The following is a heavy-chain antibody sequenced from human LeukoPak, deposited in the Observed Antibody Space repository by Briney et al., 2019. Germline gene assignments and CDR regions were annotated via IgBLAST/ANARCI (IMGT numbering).Heavy chain of an antibody. V-gene: IGHV4-39*07. D-gene: IGHD3-22*01. Sequence: PSETLSLTCTVSGGSISSSSYYWGWIRQPPGKGLEWIRSIYYSGSTYYNPSLKSRVTISVDTSKNQFSLKLSSVTAADTAVYYCARDGWLKRSCLDYWGQGTLVTVSS. CDR2: IYYSGST. CDR1: GGSISSSSYY. CDR3: ARDGWLKRSCLDY. J-gene: IGHJ4*02.